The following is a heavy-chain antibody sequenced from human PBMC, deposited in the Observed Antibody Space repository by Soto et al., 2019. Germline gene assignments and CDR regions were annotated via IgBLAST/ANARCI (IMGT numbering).Heavy chain of an antibody. J-gene: IGHJ6*02. CDR2: INPSGGST. CDR1: GYTFTSYY. Sequence: ASVKVSCKASGYTFTSYYMHWVLQAPGQGLEWMGIINPSGGSTSYAQKFQGRVTMTRDTSTSTVYMELSSLRSEDTAVYYCARDIAARPILSYYYYGMDVWGQGTTVTVSS. CDR3: ARDIAARPILSYYYYGMDV. V-gene: IGHV1-46*01. D-gene: IGHD6-6*01.